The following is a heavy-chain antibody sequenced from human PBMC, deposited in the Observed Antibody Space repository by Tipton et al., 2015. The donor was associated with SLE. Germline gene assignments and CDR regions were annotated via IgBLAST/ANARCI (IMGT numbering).Heavy chain of an antibody. CDR1: GVSITSNIYY. V-gene: IGHV4-39*07. J-gene: IGHJ4*02. Sequence: TLSLTCSVSGVSITSNIYYWGWIRQPPGKGLEWLETIYFSGKTYYNPSLKSRVTISLEMSRNQFSLKLNSMTAADTAVYYCVERTGENWGQGTLVTVSS. D-gene: IGHD3/OR15-3a*01. CDR3: VERTGEN. CDR2: IYFSGKT.